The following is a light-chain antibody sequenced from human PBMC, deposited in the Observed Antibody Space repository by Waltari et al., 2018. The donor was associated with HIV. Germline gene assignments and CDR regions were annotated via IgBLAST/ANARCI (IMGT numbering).Light chain of an antibody. CDR1: QSVSNNY. CDR2: GAS. Sequence: EIVLTQYPGTPSLSPGDRVTLSCRASQSVSNNYLAWYQQKPGQAPRLLIDGASNRATGIPDRFSASGSGTDFTLSISRLEPEDFAVYYCQQYGTSLVTFGQGTKLESK. V-gene: IGKV3-20*01. CDR3: QQYGTSLVT. J-gene: IGKJ2*01.